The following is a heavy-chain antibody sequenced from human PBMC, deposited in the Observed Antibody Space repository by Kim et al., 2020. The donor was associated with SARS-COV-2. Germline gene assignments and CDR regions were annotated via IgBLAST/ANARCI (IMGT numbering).Heavy chain of an antibody. CDR3: AKDKGITIFGVVVGYFDL. V-gene: IGHV3-30*18. J-gene: IGHJ2*01. CDR2: ISYDGSNK. Sequence: GGSLRLSCAASGFTFSSYGMHWVRQAPGKGLEWVAVISYDGSNKYYADSVKGRFTISRDNSKNTLYLQMNSLRAEDTAVYYCAKDKGITIFGVVVGYFDL. D-gene: IGHD3-3*01. CDR1: GFTFSSYG.